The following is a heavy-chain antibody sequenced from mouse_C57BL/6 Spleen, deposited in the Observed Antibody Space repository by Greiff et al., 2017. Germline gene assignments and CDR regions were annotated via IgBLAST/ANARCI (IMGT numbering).Heavy chain of an antibody. J-gene: IGHJ3*01. CDR2: IYPRDGST. CDR3: ARENYDYGGGKFAY. Sequence: VQLQQSGPELVKPGASVKLSCKASGYTFTSYDINWVKQRPGQGLEWIGWIYPRDGSTKYKEKFKGKATLTVDKSSSTAYMELHSLTSEDSAVYFWARENYDYGGGKFAYWGQGTLVTVSA. D-gene: IGHD2-4*01. CDR1: GYTFTSYD. V-gene: IGHV1-85*01.